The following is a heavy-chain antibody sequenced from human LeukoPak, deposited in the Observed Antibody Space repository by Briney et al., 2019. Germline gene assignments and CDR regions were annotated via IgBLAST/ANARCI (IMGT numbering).Heavy chain of an antibody. J-gene: IGHJ6*02. CDR1: GYTFTRYY. CDR3: ARVRIGQQLDKYYYYAMDV. D-gene: IGHD6-13*01. CDR2: INPSGGST. V-gene: IGHV1-46*01. Sequence: GASVKVSCKASGYTFTRYYMHWVRQAPGQGLEWMGIINPSGGSTSYAQKFQGRVTMTTDTSISTAYMEVSRLRSDDTAVYYCARVRIGQQLDKYYYYAMDVWGQGTTVTVSS.